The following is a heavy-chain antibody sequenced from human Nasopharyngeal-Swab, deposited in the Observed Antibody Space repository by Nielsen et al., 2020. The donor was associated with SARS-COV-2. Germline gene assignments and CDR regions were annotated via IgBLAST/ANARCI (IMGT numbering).Heavy chain of an antibody. D-gene: IGHD3-3*02. J-gene: IGHJ6*02. V-gene: IGHV3-74*01. CDR3: ARVAAPGRSITPFGYYYGMDV. CDR2: INSDGSST. Sequence: WIRQPPGKGLVWVSRINSDGSSTSYADSVKGRFTISRDNAKNTLYLQMNSLRAEDTAVYYCARVAAPGRSITPFGYYYGMDVWGQGTTVTVSS.